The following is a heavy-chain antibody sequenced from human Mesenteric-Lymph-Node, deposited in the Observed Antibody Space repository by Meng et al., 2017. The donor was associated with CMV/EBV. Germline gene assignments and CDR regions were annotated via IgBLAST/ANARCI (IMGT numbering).Heavy chain of an antibody. CDR1: GFTFSDYW. V-gene: IGHV3-74*01. Sequence: GESLKISCAASGFTFSDYWMHWVRQAPGKGLVWVSRINGDGRSTTYADSVKGRFTISRDNAKNTLYVQMNNLRPDDTAFYYCAKARDGYSFGAFDIWGQGTMVTVSS. J-gene: IGHJ3*02. CDR2: INGDGRST. D-gene: IGHD5-18*01. CDR3: AKARDGYSFGAFDI.